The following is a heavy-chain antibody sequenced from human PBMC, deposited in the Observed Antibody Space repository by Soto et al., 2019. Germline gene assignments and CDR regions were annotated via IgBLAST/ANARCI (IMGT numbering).Heavy chain of an antibody. V-gene: IGHV4-59*08. CDR1: GDSITSHY. D-gene: IGHD3-3*01. J-gene: IGHJ6*03. CDR3: ARTYFDFWSGSYYYYMDV. Sequence: PSETLSLTCTVSGDSITSHYWTWIRQPPGKGLEWIGSINYSGNTNYNPSLKSRVTISVDTSKTQFSLKLSSVTAADTAVYYCARTYFDFWSGSYYYYMDVWGKGTTVTVSS. CDR2: INYSGNT.